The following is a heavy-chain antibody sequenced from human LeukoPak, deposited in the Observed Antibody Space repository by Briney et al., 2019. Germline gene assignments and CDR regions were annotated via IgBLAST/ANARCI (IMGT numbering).Heavy chain of an antibody. J-gene: IGHJ4*02. CDR3: AKDLGVMSIAAAGTDY. CDR1: GFTFSSYS. CDR2: ISGSGGST. D-gene: IGHD6-13*01. V-gene: IGHV3-23*01. Sequence: GGSLRLSCAASGFTFSSYSMNWVRQAPGKGLEWVSAISGSGGSTYYADSVKGRFTISRDNSKNTLYLQMNSLRAEDTAVYYCAKDLGVMSIAAAGTDYWGQGTLVTVSS.